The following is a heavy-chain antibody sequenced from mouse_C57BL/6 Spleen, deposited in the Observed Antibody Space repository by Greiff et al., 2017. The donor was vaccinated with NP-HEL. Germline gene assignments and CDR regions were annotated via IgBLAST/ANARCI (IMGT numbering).Heavy chain of an antibody. D-gene: IGHD2-4*01. Sequence: EVQLQQSGPELVKPGASVKISCKASGYSFTGYYMNWVKQSPEKSLEWIGEINPSTGGTTYNQKFKAKATLTVDKSSITAYMQLKSLTSEASAVYYCARLYYDYDGAMDYWGQGTSVTVSS. CDR1: GYSFTGYY. V-gene: IGHV1-42*01. CDR2: INPSTGGT. J-gene: IGHJ4*01. CDR3: ARLYYDYDGAMDY.